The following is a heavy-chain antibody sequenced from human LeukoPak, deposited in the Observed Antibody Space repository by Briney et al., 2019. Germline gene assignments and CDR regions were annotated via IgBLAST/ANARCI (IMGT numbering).Heavy chain of an antibody. J-gene: IGHJ4*02. Sequence: SVKVSCKASGGTFSSYAISWVRQAPGQGLEWMGGIIPIFGTANYAQKFQGRVTITADESTSTAYMELSSLRSEDTAVYYCAQGAETPGALDYWGQGTLVTVSS. V-gene: IGHV1-69*13. CDR2: IIPIFGTA. CDR3: AQGAETPGALDY. CDR1: GGTFSSYA. D-gene: IGHD1-26*01.